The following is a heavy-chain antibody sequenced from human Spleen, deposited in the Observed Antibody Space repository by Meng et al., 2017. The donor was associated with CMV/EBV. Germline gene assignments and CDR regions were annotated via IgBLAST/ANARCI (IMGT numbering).Heavy chain of an antibody. V-gene: IGHV3-38-3*01. J-gene: IGHJ4*02. Sequence: GGSLRLSCAASGCTVSRNEMGWVRQAPGKGLEWVSSIRGGSTYYADSRKGRFTISRDNSKNTLYLQMNSLRAEDTAVYYCAIQYYDSSGFHYFDYWGQGTLVTVSS. D-gene: IGHD3-22*01. CDR2: IRGGST. CDR1: GCTVSRNE. CDR3: AIQYYDSSGFHYFDY.